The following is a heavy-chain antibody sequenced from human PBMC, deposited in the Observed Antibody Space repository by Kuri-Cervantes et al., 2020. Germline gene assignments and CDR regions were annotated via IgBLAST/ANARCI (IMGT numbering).Heavy chain of an antibody. V-gene: IGHV3-30*02. CDR3: ARDRGGVDIVATIHYYYYYYMDV. J-gene: IGHJ6*03. D-gene: IGHD5-12*01. Sequence: GESLKISCAASGFTFSSYGMHWVRQAPGKGLEWVAFIRYDGSNKYYADSVKGRFTISRDNSKNTLYLQMNSLRAEDTAVYYCARDRGGVDIVATIHYYYYYYMDVWGKGTTVTVSS. CDR2: IRYDGSNK. CDR1: GFTFSSYG.